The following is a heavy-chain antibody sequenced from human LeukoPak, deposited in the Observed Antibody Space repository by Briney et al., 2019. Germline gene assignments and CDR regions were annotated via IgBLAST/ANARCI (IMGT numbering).Heavy chain of an antibody. D-gene: IGHD3-10*01. J-gene: IGHJ4*02. V-gene: IGHV4-39*01. CDR1: GGSISSSDYY. CDR3: ARPATSGNYFY. CDR2: IYYSGST. Sequence: PSETLSLTCTVSGGSISSSDYYWGWIRQPPGRGLEWIGTIYYSGSTSYNPSLKSRVTISVDTSKNQFSLKLTSVTAADTAVYYCARPATSGNYFYWGQGTLVTVSS.